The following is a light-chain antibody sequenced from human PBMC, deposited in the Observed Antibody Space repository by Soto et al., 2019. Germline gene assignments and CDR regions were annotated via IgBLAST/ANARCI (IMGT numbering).Light chain of an antibody. CDR2: GAS. V-gene: IGKV3-15*01. CDR1: QSVSGN. Sequence: EIVMTQSPATLSVSPGERATLSCSASQSVSGNLAWYQQKPGQAPRLLIYGASTRATGIPARFSGSGSGTEFTLTISSLQSEDFEVYYCQQYNNWPRTVGQGPKVELK. J-gene: IGKJ1*01. CDR3: QQYNNWPRT.